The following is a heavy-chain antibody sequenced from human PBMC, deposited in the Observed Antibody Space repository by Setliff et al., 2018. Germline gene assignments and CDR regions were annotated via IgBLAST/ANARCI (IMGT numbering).Heavy chain of an antibody. CDR3: AHKATVAGTFWGAFDI. Sequence: SGPTLVNPTETLTLTCTVSGFSLSTTAVAVGWIRQPPGKALEWLALIYWDDDKYYSQSLNSRLTITKDTSKNQVVLTMTNMDPVDTATYYCAHKATVAGTFWGAFDIWGQGTMVTVSS. D-gene: IGHD6-19*01. CDR1: GFSLSTTAVA. J-gene: IGHJ3*02. V-gene: IGHV2-5*02. CDR2: IYWDDDK.